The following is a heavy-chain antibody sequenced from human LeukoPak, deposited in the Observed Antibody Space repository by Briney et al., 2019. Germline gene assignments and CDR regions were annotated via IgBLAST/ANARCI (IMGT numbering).Heavy chain of an antibody. V-gene: IGHV4-34*01. CDR1: GGSFSGYY. CDR3: ARGRYCSSTSCWSDY. Sequence: SETLSLTCAVYGGSFSGYYWSWIRQPPGKGLEWMGEINHSGSTNYNPSLKGRVTISVDTSKNQFSLKLSSVPAADTAVYYCARGRYCSSTSCWSDYWGQGTLVTVSS. J-gene: IGHJ4*02. CDR2: INHSGST. D-gene: IGHD2-2*01.